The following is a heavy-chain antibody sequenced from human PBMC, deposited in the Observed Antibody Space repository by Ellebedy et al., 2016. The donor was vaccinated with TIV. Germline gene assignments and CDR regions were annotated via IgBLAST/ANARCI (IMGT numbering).Heavy chain of an antibody. CDR3: ERVRLFLTGYHMGAFDY. D-gene: IGHD3-9*01. Sequence: PGGSLRLSCEASGFSFSRFWMTWVRQAPGEGLEWVASINEDGSKKNYADSVRGRFTISRDIAQKSVYLQMNSLSPEDTALYYCERVRLFLTGYHMGAFDYWGQGAPVTVSS. CDR2: INEDGSKK. V-gene: IGHV3-7*01. J-gene: IGHJ4*02. CDR1: GFSFSRFW.